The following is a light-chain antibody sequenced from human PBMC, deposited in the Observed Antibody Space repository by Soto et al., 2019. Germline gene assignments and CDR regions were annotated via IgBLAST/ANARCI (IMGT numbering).Light chain of an antibody. Sequence: QSVLTQPPSASGTPGQRLTIACSGSRSNIGSNYVYWYQQLPGTAPKLLIYRNNQRPSGVPDRFSGSKSGTSASLAISGLRSEDEADYYCAAWDDSLSGPVVFGGGTKLTVL. CDR2: RNN. CDR3: AAWDDSLSGPVV. J-gene: IGLJ2*01. CDR1: RSNIGSNY. V-gene: IGLV1-47*01.